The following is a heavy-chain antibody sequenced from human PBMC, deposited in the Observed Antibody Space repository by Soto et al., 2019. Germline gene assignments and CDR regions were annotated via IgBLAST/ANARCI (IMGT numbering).Heavy chain of an antibody. CDR2: IHSSGST. V-gene: IGHV4-59*11. CDR1: GGSIHGHY. J-gene: IGHJ4*02. D-gene: IGHD3-16*01. Sequence: QVQLQQSGPELLNPSETLFLTCTVSGGSIHGHYWTWMRQFPGRGLEWIGYIHSSGSTHCNPSLKSRLTMALDPSTNIFSLWLTSVTAADMAVYYCAGELIMKNYFATWGQGSLFTAPS. CDR3: AGELIMKNYFAT.